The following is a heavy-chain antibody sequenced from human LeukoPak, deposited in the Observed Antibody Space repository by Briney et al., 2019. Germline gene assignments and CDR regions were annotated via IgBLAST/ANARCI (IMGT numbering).Heavy chain of an antibody. CDR3: VRRAAVRGMDF. J-gene: IGHJ6*02. CDR1: GFIFDTHT. V-gene: IGHV3-23*01. Sequence: GGSLRLSCTASGFIFDTHTLTWVRQAPGKGLEWVASISGSGDSTNYGDSVKGRFTISRDNFKRTVHLEMSNLRADDTAMYYCVRRAAVRGMDFWGLGTTVIASS. D-gene: IGHD1-14*01. CDR2: ISGSGDST.